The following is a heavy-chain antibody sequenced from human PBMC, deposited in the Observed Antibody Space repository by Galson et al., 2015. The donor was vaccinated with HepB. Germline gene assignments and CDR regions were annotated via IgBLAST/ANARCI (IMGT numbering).Heavy chain of an antibody. Sequence: SVKVSCKASGYIFSNYAMNWVRQAPGQGLEWLGWINTNTGNPTYAQGFTGRFVFSLDTSVTTAYLQISSLKAEDTAVYYCAREGDGGFDYWGQGTLVTVSS. CDR2: INTNTGNP. CDR3: AREGDGGFDY. V-gene: IGHV7-4-1*02. J-gene: IGHJ4*02. D-gene: IGHD3-16*01. CDR1: GYIFSNYA.